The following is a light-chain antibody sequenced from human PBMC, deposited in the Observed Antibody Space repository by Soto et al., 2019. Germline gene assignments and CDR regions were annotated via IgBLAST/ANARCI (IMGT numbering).Light chain of an antibody. Sequence: EIVLTQSPCTLPLFPGDRVTIPCRASQRVSNSYLAWFQQKPGQAPRLLIYDASSKAAGVPDRVSGGGSGTDFTLTISTLEPEDFAIYFCQQYKRHPFAFGQGTRLEI. CDR2: DAS. J-gene: IGKJ2*01. V-gene: IGKV3-20*01. CDR3: QQYKRHPFA. CDR1: QRVSNSY.